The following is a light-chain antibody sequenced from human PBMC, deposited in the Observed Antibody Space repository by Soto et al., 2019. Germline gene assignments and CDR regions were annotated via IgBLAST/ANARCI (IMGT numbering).Light chain of an antibody. J-gene: IGKJ4*01. CDR1: QSVSSY. CDR2: DAS. CDR3: QQRSNWPS. Sequence: EIVLTQSPATLSLSPGERATLSCRASQSVSSYLAWYQQKPGQAPRLLIYDASNRATGIPARFSGSGSVTDFTLIISSLETEDFAVYYCQQRSNWPSCGGGTKVEIK. V-gene: IGKV3-11*01.